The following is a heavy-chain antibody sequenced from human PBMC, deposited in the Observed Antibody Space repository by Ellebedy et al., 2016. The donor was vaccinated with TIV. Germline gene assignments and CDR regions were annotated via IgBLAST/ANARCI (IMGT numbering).Heavy chain of an antibody. CDR2: IYTSGST. J-gene: IGHJ4*02. CDR1: GGSISSYY. Sequence: SETLSLTXTVSGGSISSYYWSWIRQPAGKGLEWIGRIYTSGSTNYNPSLKSRVTMSVDTSKNQFSLKLSSVTAADTAVYYCARDHYDILTGYYRPLDYWGQGTLVTVSS. V-gene: IGHV4-4*07. D-gene: IGHD3-9*01. CDR3: ARDHYDILTGYYRPLDY.